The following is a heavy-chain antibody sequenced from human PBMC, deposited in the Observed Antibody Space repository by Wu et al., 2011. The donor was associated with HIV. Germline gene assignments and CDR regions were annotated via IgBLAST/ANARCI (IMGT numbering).Heavy chain of an antibody. V-gene: IGHV3-30-3*01. CDR2: ISYDGSNK. CDR1: GFTFSSYA. J-gene: IGHJ4*02. Sequence: RLSCAASGFTFSSYAMHWVRQAPGKGLEWVAVISYDGSNKYYADSVKGRFTISRDNSKNTLYLQMNSLRAEDTAVYYCARDSRSDCSSTSCYQYFDYWGQGTLVTVSS. D-gene: IGHD2-2*01. CDR3: ARDSRSDCSSTSCYQYFDY.